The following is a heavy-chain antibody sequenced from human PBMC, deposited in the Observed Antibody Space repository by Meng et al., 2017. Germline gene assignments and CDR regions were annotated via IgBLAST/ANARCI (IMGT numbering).Heavy chain of an antibody. CDR3: ARSWVGAIRGGEY. Sequence: ASVKVSCKASGYTFTGYYMHWVRQAPGQGLEWMGRINPNSGGTNYAQKFQGRVTMTRDTEISTAYMELSRLRSDDTAVYYCARSWVGAIRGGEYGGQGTLVAGSA. D-gene: IGHD1-26*01. J-gene: IGHJ4*02. CDR2: INPNSGGT. CDR1: GYTFTGYY. V-gene: IGHV1-2*06.